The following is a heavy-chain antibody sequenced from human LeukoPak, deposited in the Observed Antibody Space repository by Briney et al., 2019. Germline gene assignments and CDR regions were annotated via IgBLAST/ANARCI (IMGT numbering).Heavy chain of an antibody. V-gene: IGHV3-21*01. Sequence: GGSLRLSCAASGFSFNNYDVNWVRQAPGRGPEWVSSISSSSTYIYYADSVKGRFTISRDNAKNSLYLQMNSLRAEDTAVYYCAREYFDSWGQGTLVTVSS. CDR2: ISSSSTYI. J-gene: IGHJ4*02. CDR3: AREYFDS. CDR1: GFSFNNYD.